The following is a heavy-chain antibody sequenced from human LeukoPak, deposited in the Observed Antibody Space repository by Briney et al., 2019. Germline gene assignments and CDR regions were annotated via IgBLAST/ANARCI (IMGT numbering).Heavy chain of an antibody. D-gene: IGHD2-2*02. Sequence: PSETLSLTCTVSGGSISSHYWSWLRQPPGKGLEWIGYIYYSGSTNYNPSLKSRVTISVDTSKNQFSLKPRSVTAADTAVYYCAREGGKGYCSSTSCYTWFDPWGQGTLVTVSS. CDR1: GGSISSHY. J-gene: IGHJ5*02. CDR3: AREGGKGYCSSTSCYTWFDP. CDR2: IYYSGST. V-gene: IGHV4-59*11.